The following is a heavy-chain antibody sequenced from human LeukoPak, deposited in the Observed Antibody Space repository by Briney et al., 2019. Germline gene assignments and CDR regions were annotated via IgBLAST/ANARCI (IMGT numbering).Heavy chain of an antibody. CDR3: ARFYGDPVAGVYYGMDV. CDR1: GGSISSSSYY. J-gene: IGHJ6*02. CDR2: IYYSGST. Sequence: PSETLSLTCTVSGGSISSSSYYWGWIRQPPGKGLEWIGYIYYSGSTNYNPSPKSRVTISVDTSKNQFSLKLSSVTAADTAVYYCARFYGDPVAGVYYGMDVWGQGTTVTVSS. V-gene: IGHV4-61*05. D-gene: IGHD4-17*01.